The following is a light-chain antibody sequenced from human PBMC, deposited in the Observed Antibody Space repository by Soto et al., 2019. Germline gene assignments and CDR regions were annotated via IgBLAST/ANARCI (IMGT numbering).Light chain of an antibody. CDR2: GAS. CDR1: QSVSSNF. CDR3: QQYGTSPPT. J-gene: IGKJ1*01. Sequence: EIVLTQSPGTLSLSPGVRATLSCKASQSVSSNFLAWYQRKPGQAPRLLIYGASYRATDIPYRFSGSGSGTDFTLTITRLEPEDVAVYYCQQYGTSPPTFGQGTKVEI. V-gene: IGKV3-20*01.